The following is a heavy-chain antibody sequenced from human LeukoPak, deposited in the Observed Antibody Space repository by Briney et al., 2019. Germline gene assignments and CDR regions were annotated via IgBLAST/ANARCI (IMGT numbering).Heavy chain of an antibody. CDR1: GGSISSGSYY. J-gene: IGHJ5*02. V-gene: IGHV4-61*02. D-gene: IGHD6-19*01. CDR3: ARDRGSSGWYPRENWFDP. CDR2: IYTSGST. Sequence: PSETLSLTCTVSGGSISSGSYYWSWIRQPAGKGLEWIGRIYTSGSTNYNPSLKSRVTISVDTSKNQFSLKLSSVTAADTAVYYCARDRGSSGWYPRENWFDPWGQGTLVTVSS.